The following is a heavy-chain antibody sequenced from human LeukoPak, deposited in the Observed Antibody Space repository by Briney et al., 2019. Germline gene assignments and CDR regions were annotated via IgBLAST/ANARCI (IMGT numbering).Heavy chain of an antibody. Sequence: GGSLRLSCAASGFTFSSYAMHWVRQAPGKGLEGVAVISYDGSNKYYADSVNGRFTISRDNSKNTLYLQMNSLRAEDTAVYYCARDQSDWGLFDYWGQGTLVTVSS. CDR1: GFTFSSYA. J-gene: IGHJ4*02. CDR3: ARDQSDWGLFDY. V-gene: IGHV3-30-3*01. CDR2: ISYDGSNK. D-gene: IGHD7-27*01.